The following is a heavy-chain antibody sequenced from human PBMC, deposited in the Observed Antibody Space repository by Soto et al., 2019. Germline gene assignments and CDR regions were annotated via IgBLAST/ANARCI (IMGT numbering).Heavy chain of an antibody. D-gene: IGHD6-25*01. CDR3: ARDGGSPGAYYYYGMDV. CDR1: GFSLSSNY. V-gene: IGHV3-53*01. J-gene: IGHJ6*02. Sequence: PGGSLRLSCVATGFSLSSNYMSWVRQAPGKGLEWVSVIYSGGSTYCADSVKGRFTISRDNSKNTLYLQMNSLRAEDTAVYYCARDGGSPGAYYYYGMDVWGQGTTVTVSS. CDR2: IYSGGST.